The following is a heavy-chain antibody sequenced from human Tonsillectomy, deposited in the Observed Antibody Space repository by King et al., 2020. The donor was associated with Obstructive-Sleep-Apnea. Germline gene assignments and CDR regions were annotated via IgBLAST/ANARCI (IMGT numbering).Heavy chain of an antibody. D-gene: IGHD1-14*01. CDR1: GGSFSGYY. CDR2: INHSGST. Sequence: VQLQQWGAGLLKPSETLSLTCAVYGGSFSGYYWSWIRQPPGRGLVWIGEINHSGSTTYNPSLKSRVTIAVDTSKNQCSLKLSSVTAADTAVYYCARGACVRYKRRQGFCGVDVWGQGTTVTVSS. J-gene: IGHJ6*02. CDR3: ARGACVRYKRRQGFCGVDV. V-gene: IGHV4-34*01.